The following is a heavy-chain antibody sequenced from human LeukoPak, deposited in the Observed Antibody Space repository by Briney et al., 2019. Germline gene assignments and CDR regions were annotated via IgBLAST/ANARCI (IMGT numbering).Heavy chain of an antibody. CDR1: GFTFSDYY. Sequence: GGSLRLSCVVSGFTFSDYYMSWIRQAPGKGLEWVSYISSSGSSMYYADSVKGRFTIYRDNSKNTVYLQMNSLGAEDTAVYYCVQDWAWGAFGYWGQGTLVTVSS. V-gene: IGHV3-11*01. CDR3: VQDWAWGAFGY. CDR2: ISSSGSSM. D-gene: IGHD7-27*01. J-gene: IGHJ4*02.